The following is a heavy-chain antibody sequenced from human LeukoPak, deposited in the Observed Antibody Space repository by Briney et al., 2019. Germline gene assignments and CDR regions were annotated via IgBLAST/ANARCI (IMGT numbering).Heavy chain of an antibody. V-gene: IGHV3-30-3*01. CDR2: ISYDGSNK. CDR1: GFTFSSYA. D-gene: IGHD5-24*01. J-gene: IGHJ4*02. Sequence: GGSLRLSCAASGFTFSSYAMHWVRQAPGKGLEWVAVISYDGSNKYYADSVKGRFTISRDNSKNTLYLQMNSLRAEDTAVYYCARVSMATIRSMPYFDYWGQGTLVTVSS. CDR3: ARVSMATIRSMPYFDY.